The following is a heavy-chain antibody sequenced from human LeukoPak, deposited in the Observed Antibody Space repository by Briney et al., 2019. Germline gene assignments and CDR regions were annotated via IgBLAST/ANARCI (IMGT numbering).Heavy chain of an antibody. CDR3: ARVLPPMVGYSSSWSEAYYYYMDV. J-gene: IGHJ6*03. V-gene: IGHV4-39*07. CDR1: GGSISSSSYY. Sequence: SETLSLTCTVSGGSISSSSYYWGWIRQPPGKRLEWIGSIYHSGSTYYNPSLKSRVTMSVDTSKNQFSLKLSSVTAADTAVYYCARVLPPMVGYSSSWSEAYYYYMDVWGKGTTVTISS. D-gene: IGHD6-13*01. CDR2: IYHSGST.